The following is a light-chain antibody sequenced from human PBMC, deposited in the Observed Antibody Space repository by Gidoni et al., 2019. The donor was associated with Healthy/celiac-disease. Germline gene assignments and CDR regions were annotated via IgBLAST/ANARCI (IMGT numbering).Light chain of an antibody. Sequence: SGLTQARSVSGAPGQSVTISWTGTSSDVGGYNYVSWYPQHPGKAPKLMIYDVSKRPSGVPDRFSGSKSGNTASLTISGLQAEDEADYYCCSYAGSYTFVFGGGTKLTVL. CDR2: DVS. J-gene: IGLJ2*01. CDR3: CSYAGSYTFV. CDR1: SSDVGGYNY. V-gene: IGLV2-11*01.